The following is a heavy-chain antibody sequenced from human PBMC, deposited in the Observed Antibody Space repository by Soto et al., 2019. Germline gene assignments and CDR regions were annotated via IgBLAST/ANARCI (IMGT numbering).Heavy chain of an antibody. CDR3: AKVLLWFGELSPGFYYGMDV. CDR2: ISYDGSNK. J-gene: IGHJ6*02. D-gene: IGHD3-10*01. Sequence: GSLRLSCAASGFTFSSYGMHWVRQAPGKGLEWVAVISYDGSNKYYADSVKGRFTISRDNSKNTLYLQMNSLRAEDTAVYYCAKVLLWFGELSPGFYYGMDVWGQGTTVTVSS. V-gene: IGHV3-30*18. CDR1: GFTFSSYG.